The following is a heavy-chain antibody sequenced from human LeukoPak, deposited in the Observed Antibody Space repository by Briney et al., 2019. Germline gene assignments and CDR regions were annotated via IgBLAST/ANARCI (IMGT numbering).Heavy chain of an antibody. CDR1: GYSISSGYY. CDR3: ARGITIFGVVNNWFDP. Sequence: SETLSLTCAVSGYSISSGYYWGWIRQPLGKGLEWIGSIYHSGSTYYNPSLKSRVTISVDTSKNQFSLKLSSVTAADTAVYYCARGITIFGVVNNWFDPWGQGTLVTVSS. V-gene: IGHV4-38-2*01. J-gene: IGHJ5*02. D-gene: IGHD3-3*01. CDR2: IYHSGST.